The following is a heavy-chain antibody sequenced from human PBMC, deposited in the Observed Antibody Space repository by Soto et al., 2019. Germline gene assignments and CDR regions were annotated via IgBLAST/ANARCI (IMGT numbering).Heavy chain of an antibody. V-gene: IGHV1-69*01. CDR3: ARLASLGYSSPFDY. J-gene: IGHJ4*02. Sequence: QVQLVQSGAEVKKPGSSVKVSCKASGGTFSSYAISWVRQAPGQGLEWMGGIIPILGTANYAQKFQGRVTITADESTSTAYMELSSLRSEDTAVYYCARLASLGYSSPFDYWGQGPLVTVSS. D-gene: IGHD6-13*01. CDR2: IIPILGTA. CDR1: GGTFSSYA.